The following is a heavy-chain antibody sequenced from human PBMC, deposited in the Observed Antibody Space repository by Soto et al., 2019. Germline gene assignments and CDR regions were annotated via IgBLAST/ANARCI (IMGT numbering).Heavy chain of an antibody. CDR1: GDTFSSSA. D-gene: IGHD3-3*02. J-gene: IGHJ6*02. Sequence: QVQLVQSGAEVRKPGSSVKLSCKASGDTFSSSAFSWVRQAPGQGLEWMGGIMPIFRTPDYAQKFQGRVTITADESTSTAYMELSSLRSEDTAIYFCARDKDRQQLGGNYYYIMDVWGQGTTVTVSS. CDR3: ARDKDRQQLGGNYYYIMDV. V-gene: IGHV1-69*12. CDR2: IMPIFRTP.